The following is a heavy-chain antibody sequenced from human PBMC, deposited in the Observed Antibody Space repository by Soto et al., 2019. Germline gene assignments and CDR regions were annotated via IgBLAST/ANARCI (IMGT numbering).Heavy chain of an antibody. D-gene: IGHD3-22*01. V-gene: IGHV5-10-1*01. CDR2: IDPSDSYT. CDR1: GYSFTSYW. CDR3: ASGPYYYDSSGYYLY. Sequence: PGESLKISCRGSGYSFTSYWISWVRQMPGKGLEWMGRIDPSDSYTNYSPSFQGHVTIPADKSISTAYLQWSSLKASDTAMYYCASGPYYYDSSGYYLYWGQGTLVTVSS. J-gene: IGHJ4*02.